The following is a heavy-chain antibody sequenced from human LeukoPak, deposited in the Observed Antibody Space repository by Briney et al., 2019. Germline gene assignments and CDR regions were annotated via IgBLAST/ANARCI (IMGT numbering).Heavy chain of an antibody. V-gene: IGHV3-23*01. CDR2: ISDSGGST. Sequence: PGGSLRLSCAASGFTFSSYAMSWVRQAPGKGLEWVSAISDSGGSTNYADSVKGRFTISRDNSKNTLYLQMNSLRAEDTAVYYCAKEVYLSFDSFYWGQGTLVTVSS. D-gene: IGHD3-9*01. CDR1: GFTFSSYA. CDR3: AKEVYLSFDSFY. J-gene: IGHJ4*02.